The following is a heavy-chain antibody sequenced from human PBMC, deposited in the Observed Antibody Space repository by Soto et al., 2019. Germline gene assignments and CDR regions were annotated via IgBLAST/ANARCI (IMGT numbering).Heavy chain of an antibody. CDR2: IYYSGST. V-gene: IGHV4-59*01. CDR3: ARDCSSTSCSNGYYYYYGMDV. Sequence: PSETLSLTCTVSGGTISSYYWSWFRQPPGKGLEWIGYIYYSGSTNYNPSLKSRVTISVDTSKNQFSLKLSSVTAADTAVYYCARDCSSTSCSNGYYYYYGMDVWGQGTTVTVSS. CDR1: GGTISSYY. D-gene: IGHD2-2*01. J-gene: IGHJ6*02.